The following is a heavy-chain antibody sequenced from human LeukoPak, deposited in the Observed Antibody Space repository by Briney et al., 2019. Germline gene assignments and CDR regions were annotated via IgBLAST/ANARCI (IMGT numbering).Heavy chain of an antibody. V-gene: IGHV1-8*01. CDR1: GHTFTSYD. Sequence: ASVKVSCKASGHTFTSYDINWVRQATGRGLEWMGWMNPNSGNTGYAQKFQGRVTMTRNTSISTAYMELSSLRSEDTAVYYCARDPSSSWYRDWLDYWGQGTLVTVSS. D-gene: IGHD6-13*01. CDR3: ARDPSSSWYRDWLDY. J-gene: IGHJ4*02. CDR2: MNPNSGNT.